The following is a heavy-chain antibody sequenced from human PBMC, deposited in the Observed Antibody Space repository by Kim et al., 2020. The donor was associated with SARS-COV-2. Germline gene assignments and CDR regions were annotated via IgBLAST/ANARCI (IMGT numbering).Heavy chain of an antibody. J-gene: IGHJ4*02. CDR3: AKDRYSSSPYYFDH. Sequence: GGSLRLSCAASGFTFSNYALSWVRQAPGKGLEWVSGNSGSGTSTYYADSVKCRFTISRDNSKNTLYLQMNSLRAEDTAVYYCAKDRYSSSPYYFDHWGQGTLVTVSS. V-gene: IGHV3-23*01. D-gene: IGHD6-13*01. CDR2: NSGSGTST. CDR1: GFTFSNYA.